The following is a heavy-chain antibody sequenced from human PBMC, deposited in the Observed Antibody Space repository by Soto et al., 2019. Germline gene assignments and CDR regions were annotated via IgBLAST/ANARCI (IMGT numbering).Heavy chain of an antibody. V-gene: IGHV4-59*01. D-gene: IGHD6-6*01. CDR2: IYYSGST. Sequence: SETLSLTCTVSGGSISSYYWSWIRQPPGKGLEWIGSIYYSGSTNYNPSLKSRVTISVDTSKNQFSLKLSSVTAADTAVYYCARDATSYNWFDPWGQGTLVTVSS. CDR3: ARDATSYNWFDP. CDR1: GGSISSYY. J-gene: IGHJ5*02.